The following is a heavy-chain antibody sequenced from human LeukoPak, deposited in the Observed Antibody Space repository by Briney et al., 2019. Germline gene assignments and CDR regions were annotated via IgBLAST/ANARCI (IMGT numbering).Heavy chain of an antibody. J-gene: IGHJ3*02. CDR3: ARFSTLEYSSSYALDI. CDR2: IYYSGST. D-gene: IGHD6-6*01. CDR1: GGSISSGGYY. V-gene: IGHV4-31*03. Sequence: SETLSLTCTVSGGSISSGGYYWSWIRQHPGKGLEWIGYIYYSGSTYYNPSLKSRVTISVDTSKNQFSLKLSSVTAADTAVYYCARFSTLEYSSSYALDIWGQGTMVTVSS.